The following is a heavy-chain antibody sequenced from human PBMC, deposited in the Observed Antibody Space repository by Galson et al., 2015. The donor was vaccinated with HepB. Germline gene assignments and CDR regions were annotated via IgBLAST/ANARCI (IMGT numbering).Heavy chain of an antibody. D-gene: IGHD6-19*01. V-gene: IGHV1-2*06. J-gene: IGHJ6*02. CDR3: ARLGSSGWPNYYYYYGMDV. Sequence: SVKVSCKASGSTFAGYYIHWVRQAPGQGLEWMGRINPNSGGADYAQKFQGRVTMTRDTSISTAYVELSRLTFDDTAVYYCARLGSSGWPNYYYYYGMDVWGQGTTVTVTS. CDR1: GSTFAGYY. CDR2: INPNSGGA.